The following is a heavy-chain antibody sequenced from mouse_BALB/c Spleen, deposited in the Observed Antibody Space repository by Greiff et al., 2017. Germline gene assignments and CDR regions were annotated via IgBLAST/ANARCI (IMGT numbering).Heavy chain of an antibody. Sequence: EVMLVESGPSLVKPSQTLSLTCSVTGDSITSGYWNWIRKFPGNKLEYMGYISYSGSTYYNPSLKSRISITRDTSKNQYYLQLNSVTTEDTATYYCARYTMITTSYFDYWGQGTTLTVSS. J-gene: IGHJ2*01. CDR1: GDSITSGY. V-gene: IGHV3-8*02. D-gene: IGHD2-4*01. CDR3: ARYTMITTSYFDY. CDR2: ISYSGST.